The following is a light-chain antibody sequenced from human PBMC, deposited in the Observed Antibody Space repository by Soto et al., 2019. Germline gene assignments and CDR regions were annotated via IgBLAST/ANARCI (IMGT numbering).Light chain of an antibody. CDR2: DAS. CDR3: QQYNSYSYT. CDR1: QSISSW. Sequence: DIQMTQSPSTLSASVGDRVTITCRASQSISSWLAWYQQKPGKAPKLLIYDASSLESGVPSRFSGSGSGAELTLTISSLKPDDFATYYCQQYNSYSYTFGQGTKLEIK. V-gene: IGKV1-5*01. J-gene: IGKJ2*01.